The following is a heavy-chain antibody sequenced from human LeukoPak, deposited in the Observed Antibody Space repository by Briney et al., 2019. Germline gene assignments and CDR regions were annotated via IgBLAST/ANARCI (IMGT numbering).Heavy chain of an antibody. Sequence: ASVKVSCKASGYTFTSYYMHWVRQVPGQGLEWMGIINPSGGSTSYAQKFQGRVTMTRDTSTSTVYMELSSLRSEDTAVYYCAREGLNYYDSSGYLIGYFQHWGQGTLVTVSS. CDR3: AREGLNYYDSSGYLIGYFQH. V-gene: IGHV1-46*01. CDR2: INPSGGST. J-gene: IGHJ1*01. CDR1: GYTFTSYY. D-gene: IGHD3-22*01.